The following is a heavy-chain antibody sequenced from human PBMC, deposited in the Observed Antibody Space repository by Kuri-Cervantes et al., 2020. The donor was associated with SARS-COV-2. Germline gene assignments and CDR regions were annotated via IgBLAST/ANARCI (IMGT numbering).Heavy chain of an antibody. CDR3: ARHPPVRGSSSWNWFDP. CDR2: IHPGDSDT. Sequence: GGSLRLSCKGSGYSFTSYWIGWVRQMPGKGLEWMGIIHPGDSDTRYSPSFQGQVTISADKSISTAYLQWSSLKASDTAMYYCARHPPVRGSSSWNWFDPWGQGTLVTVSS. CDR1: GYSFTSYW. V-gene: IGHV5-51*01. J-gene: IGHJ5*02. D-gene: IGHD6-13*01.